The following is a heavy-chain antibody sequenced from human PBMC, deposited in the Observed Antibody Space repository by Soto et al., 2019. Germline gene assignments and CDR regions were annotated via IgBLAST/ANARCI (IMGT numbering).Heavy chain of an antibody. V-gene: IGHV3-21*01. J-gene: IGHJ6*02. CDR3: ARDIGDRLLWFGELLYADGYYYYGMDV. Sequence: GGSLRHSCAASGFTFSSYSMNWVRQAPGKGLEWVSSISSSSSYIYYANSVKGRFTISRDNAKNSLYLQMNSLRAEDTAVYYCARDIGDRLLWFGELLYADGYYYYGMDVWGQGTTVTVSS. D-gene: IGHD3-10*01. CDR1: GFTFSSYS. CDR2: ISSSSSYI.